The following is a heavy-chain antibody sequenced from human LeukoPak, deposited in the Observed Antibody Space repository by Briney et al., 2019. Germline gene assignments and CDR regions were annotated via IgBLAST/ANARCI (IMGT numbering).Heavy chain of an antibody. Sequence: PGGSLTLSCAASGFTFSNYWMTWVRQPPGKGLEWVAFIRYDGSNKYYADSVKGRSTISRNNSKNTLYLQMNSLRAEDTAVYYCAKPFTVTTTPDFDYWGQGTLVTVSS. CDR3: AKPFTVTTTPDFDY. V-gene: IGHV3-30*02. CDR2: IRYDGSNK. J-gene: IGHJ4*02. CDR1: GFTFSNYW. D-gene: IGHD4-17*01.